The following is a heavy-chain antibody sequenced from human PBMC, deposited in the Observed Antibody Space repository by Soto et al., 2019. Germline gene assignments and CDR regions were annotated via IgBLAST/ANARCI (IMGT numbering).Heavy chain of an antibody. CDR2: IYYSGST. J-gene: IGHJ3*01. D-gene: IGHD2-2*01. Sequence: QVQLHESGPGLVKPSQTLSLTCTVSGGSISSGDYYWNWIRQPPGKGLEGIGSIYYSGSTYYSPSLKSRVAISVGTSKNQFSLKLTSVTAADTAVYYCVRGDPGACSSTSCSDAFDLWGRGTMVAVSS. V-gene: IGHV4-30-4*01. CDR3: VRGDPGACSSTSCSDAFDL. CDR1: GGSISSGDYY.